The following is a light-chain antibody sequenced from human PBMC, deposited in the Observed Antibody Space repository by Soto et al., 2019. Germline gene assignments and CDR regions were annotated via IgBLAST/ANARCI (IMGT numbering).Light chain of an antibody. CDR2: KAS. Sequence: DIQMTQSPSTLSASVGDRVTITCRASQSISSWLAWYQHKPGKAAKLLIYKASSLESGVPSRVSGSGSGTEFTRTFSSLQPDEFATYYFQQYNTYSRSFGQGTKVEIK. J-gene: IGKJ1*01. CDR3: QQYNTYSRS. CDR1: QSISSW. V-gene: IGKV1-5*03.